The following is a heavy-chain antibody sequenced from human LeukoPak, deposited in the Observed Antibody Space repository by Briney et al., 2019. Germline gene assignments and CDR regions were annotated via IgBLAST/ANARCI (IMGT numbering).Heavy chain of an antibody. V-gene: IGHV1-8*01. CDR3: ARFATYYDILTGYA. Sequence: WASVKVSCKASGCTFTSYDINWVRQATGQGLEWMGWMNPNSGNTGYAQKFQGRVTMTRNTSISTAYMELSSLRSEDTAVYYCARFATYYDILTGYAWGQGTLVTVSS. CDR2: MNPNSGNT. J-gene: IGHJ5*02. D-gene: IGHD3-9*01. CDR1: GCTFTSYD.